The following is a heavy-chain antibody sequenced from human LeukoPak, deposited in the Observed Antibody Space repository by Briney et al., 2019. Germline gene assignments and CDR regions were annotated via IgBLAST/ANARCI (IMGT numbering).Heavy chain of an antibody. D-gene: IGHD4-17*01. CDR2: IYYSGST. Sequence: SQTLSLTCTVSGGSISSYYWSWIRQPPGKGLEWIGYIYYSGSTNYNPPLTSRVTISVDTSKNHFSLKLSSVSAADTAVYYCASLRRRLRYYYYFYMDVWGKGTTVTVSS. V-gene: IGHV4-59*12. CDR3: ASLRRRLRYYYYFYMDV. CDR1: GGSISSYY. J-gene: IGHJ6*03.